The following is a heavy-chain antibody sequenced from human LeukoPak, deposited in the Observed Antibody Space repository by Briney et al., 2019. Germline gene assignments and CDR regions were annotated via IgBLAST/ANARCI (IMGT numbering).Heavy chain of an antibody. CDR3: ARLVEMVTIRPLYYFDY. Sequence: PSETLSLTCTVSGGSISSYSWSWIRQPAGKGLKWIGRVFASGTTNYNPSLKSRVTMSVDTSKNQFSLRVSSVTAADTAVYYCARLVEMVTIRPLYYFDYWGQGTLVTVSS. V-gene: IGHV4-4*07. CDR2: VFASGTT. J-gene: IGHJ4*02. CDR1: GGSISSYS. D-gene: IGHD5-24*01.